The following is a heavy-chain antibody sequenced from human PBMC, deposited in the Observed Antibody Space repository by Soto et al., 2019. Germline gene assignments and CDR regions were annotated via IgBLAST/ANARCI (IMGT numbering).Heavy chain of an antibody. CDR2: IKEDGSEK. Sequence: EVHLVESGGGLVQPGGSLRLSCAATGFSFSVSYMTWVRQAPGKGLEWVATIKEDGSEKYYADSVRGRFTISKDNAERSLWLQMSSLRAEDTAVYDCASLGSGDYGGYVGSDYWGQGTLVTVSS. CDR1: GFSFSVSY. CDR3: ASLGSGDYGGYVGSDY. D-gene: IGHD5-12*01. J-gene: IGHJ4*02. V-gene: IGHV3-7*05.